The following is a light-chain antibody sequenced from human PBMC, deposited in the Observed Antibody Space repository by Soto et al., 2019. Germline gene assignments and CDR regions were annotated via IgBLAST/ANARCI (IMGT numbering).Light chain of an antibody. J-gene: IGKJ1*01. CDR2: AAS. Sequence: DIQMTQSPSSLSASVGDRVTIACRASQGISTYLNWYQQTPGKAPKLLIYAASSLQSGVPSRFSGSGSETDFTLTISSLQPEDFATYSCQQSYSTTWTFGLGTKVDI. V-gene: IGKV1-39*01. CDR3: QQSYSTTWT. CDR1: QGISTY.